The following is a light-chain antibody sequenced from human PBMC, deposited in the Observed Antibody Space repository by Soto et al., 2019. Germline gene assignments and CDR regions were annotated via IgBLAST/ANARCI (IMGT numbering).Light chain of an antibody. V-gene: IGLV1-40*01. CDR1: RSNIGANYD. Sequence: QSVLTQPPSVSGAPGQRVTISSTGSRSNIGANYDVHWYQHRPGTAPKLLIFGNNNRPSGVLDRFSGSKSGTSASLAITGLQAEDEGDYYCQSYDSTLSARYVFGTGTKVTVL. J-gene: IGLJ1*01. CDR3: QSYDSTLSARYV. CDR2: GNN.